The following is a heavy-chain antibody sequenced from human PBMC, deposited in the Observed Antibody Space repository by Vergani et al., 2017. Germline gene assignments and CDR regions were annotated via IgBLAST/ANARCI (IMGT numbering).Heavy chain of an antibody. Sequence: EVQLLESGGGLVQPGGSLRLSCAASGFTFSSYSMNWVRQAPGKGLEWVSSISSSSSYIYYADSVKGRFTISRDNAKNSLYLQMSSLRAEDTAVYYCARDLTVGYCSGGSCSWGQGTLVTVSS. D-gene: IGHD2-15*01. CDR3: ARDLTVGYCSGGSCS. CDR2: ISSSSSYI. J-gene: IGHJ4*02. V-gene: IGHV3-21*01. CDR1: GFTFSSYS.